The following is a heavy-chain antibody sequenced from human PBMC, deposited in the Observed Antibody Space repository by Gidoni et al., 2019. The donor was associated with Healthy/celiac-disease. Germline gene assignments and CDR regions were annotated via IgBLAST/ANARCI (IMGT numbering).Heavy chain of an antibody. V-gene: IGHV1-46*01. CDR3: ARVPLPPSADYYDSSGYLENAFDI. J-gene: IGHJ3*02. Sequence: QVQLVQSGAEVKKPGASVTVSCKASGYTFTSYYMHWVRQAPGQGLEWMGIINPSGGSTSYAQKFQGRVTMTRDTSTSTVYMELSSLRSEDTAVYYCARVPLPPSADYYDSSGYLENAFDIWGQGTMVTVSS. CDR1: GYTFTSYY. D-gene: IGHD3-22*01. CDR2: INPSGGST.